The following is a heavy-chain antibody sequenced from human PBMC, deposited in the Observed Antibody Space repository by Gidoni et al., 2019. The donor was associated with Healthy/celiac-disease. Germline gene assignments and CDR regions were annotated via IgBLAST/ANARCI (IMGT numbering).Heavy chain of an antibody. J-gene: IGHJ6*02. D-gene: IGHD5-18*01. CDR2: ISGSGGST. CDR1: GFTFSCYA. Sequence: EVQLLESGGGLVQPGGSLRLSCAASGFTFSCYAMSWVRPAPGKGLGLVSVISGSGGSTYYADSVKGRFTISRDNSKNTLYLQMNSLRAEDTAVYYCANIPPGYSYGFDGMDVWGQGTTVTVSS. CDR3: ANIPPGYSYGFDGMDV. V-gene: IGHV3-23*01.